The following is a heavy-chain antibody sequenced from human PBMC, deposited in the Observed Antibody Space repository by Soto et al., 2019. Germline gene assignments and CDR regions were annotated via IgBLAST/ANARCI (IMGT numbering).Heavy chain of an antibody. CDR2: ISWNSGSI. CDR1: GFTFDDYA. V-gene: IGHV3-9*01. CDR3: AKDWSSSWYGRYYFDY. D-gene: IGHD6-13*01. J-gene: IGHJ4*02. Sequence: EVPLVESGGGLVQPGRSLRLSCAASGFTFDDYAMHWVRQAPGKGLEWVSGISWNSGSIGYADSVKGRFTISRDNAKNSLYLQMNSLRAEDTALYYCAKDWSSSWYGRYYFDYWGQGTLVTVSS.